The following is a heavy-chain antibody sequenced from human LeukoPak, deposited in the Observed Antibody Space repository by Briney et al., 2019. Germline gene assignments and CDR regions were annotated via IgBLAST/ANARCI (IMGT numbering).Heavy chain of an antibody. CDR3: ARSPQGYYDSSFNWFDP. Sequence: ASVKVSCKASGFTFTSSTMQWVRQARGQRLEWIGWIVVGSGNTNYAQKFQERVTITRDMSTSTVYMEVSSLRSEDTAVYYCARSPQGYYDSSFNWFDPWGQGTLVTVSS. J-gene: IGHJ5*02. V-gene: IGHV1-58*02. CDR1: GFTFTSST. CDR2: IVVGSGNT. D-gene: IGHD3-22*01.